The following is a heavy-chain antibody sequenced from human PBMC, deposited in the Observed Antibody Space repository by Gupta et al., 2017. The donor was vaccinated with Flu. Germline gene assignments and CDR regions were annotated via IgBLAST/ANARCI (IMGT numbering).Heavy chain of an antibody. CDR2: FDTSGST. Sequence: QVQLQESGPGLVKPSQTLSLTCIVSGGSINSGSYYWCWLRQPAGKGLEWIGRFDTSGSTNYNPSLKSRVIISVDTSKNQFSLKLSSVTAADTAVYYCARDSRRYDILTGYYKDFDGMDVWGQGTTVTVSS. V-gene: IGHV4-61*02. J-gene: IGHJ6*02. CDR3: ARDSRRYDILTGYYKDFDGMDV. CDR1: GGSINSGSYY. D-gene: IGHD3-9*01.